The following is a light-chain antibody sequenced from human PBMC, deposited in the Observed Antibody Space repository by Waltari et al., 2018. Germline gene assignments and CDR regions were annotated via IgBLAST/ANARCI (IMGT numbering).Light chain of an antibody. J-gene: IGKJ2*01. V-gene: IGKV4-1*01. CDR3: QQYYDIPYT. Sequence: DIVMTQSPAPLAVSLGERATINCKSSQSVLHSSNNKNYLAWHQQKPGQPPKLLIYWASTRESGVPDRFSGSGSGTDFTLTISSLQAEDVAVYYCQQYYDIPYTFGQGTKLEI. CDR2: WAS. CDR1: QSVLHSSNNKNY.